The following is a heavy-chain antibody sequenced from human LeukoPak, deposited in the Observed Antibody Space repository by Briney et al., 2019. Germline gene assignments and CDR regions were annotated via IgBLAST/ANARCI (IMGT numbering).Heavy chain of an antibody. CDR3: ARDFGDTTYYDYVWGFFDY. J-gene: IGHJ4*02. V-gene: IGHV3-33*08. D-gene: IGHD3-16*01. CDR1: GFTFRDSA. Sequence: PGGSLRLSCAASGFTFRDSAMSWVRQAPGKGLEWVAVIWYDGSNKYYADSVKGRFTISRDNSKNTLYLQMNSLRAEDTAVYYCARDFGDTTYYDYVWGFFDYWGQGTLVTVSS. CDR2: IWYDGSNK.